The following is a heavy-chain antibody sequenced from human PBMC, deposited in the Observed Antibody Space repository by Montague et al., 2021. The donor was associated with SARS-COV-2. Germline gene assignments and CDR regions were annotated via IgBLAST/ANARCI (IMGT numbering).Heavy chain of an antibody. CDR1: GGSISSGGYY. Sequence: TLSLTCTVSGGSISSGGYYWSWIRQHPGKGLEWIGYIYYSGSTYYNPSLKSRVTISVDTSKNQFSLELSSVTAADTAVYYCARGKAAAANNWFDPWGQGTLVTVSS. CDR2: IYYSGST. CDR3: ARGKAAAANNWFDP. J-gene: IGHJ5*02. D-gene: IGHD6-13*01. V-gene: IGHV4-31*03.